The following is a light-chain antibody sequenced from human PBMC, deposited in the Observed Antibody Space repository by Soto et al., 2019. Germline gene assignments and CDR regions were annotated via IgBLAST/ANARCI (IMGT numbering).Light chain of an antibody. V-gene: IGKV3-20*01. CDR3: QQYGSSPQT. Sequence: EIVLTQSPGTLSLSPGERATLSCRASQSVSISQLAWYQQKPGQAPRLLIYDASSRATGIPDRFSGSGSGTDFTLTISRLEPEDFAMYYCQQYGSSPQTFGQGTKVEVK. CDR2: DAS. CDR1: QSVSISQ. J-gene: IGKJ1*01.